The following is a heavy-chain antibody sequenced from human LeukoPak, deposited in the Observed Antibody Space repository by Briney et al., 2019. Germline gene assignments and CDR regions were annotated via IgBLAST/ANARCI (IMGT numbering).Heavy chain of an antibody. CDR1: GFTFSSYA. Sequence: GGSLRLSCAASGFTFSSYAMSWVRQAPGKGLEWVSSISGNGVGTYYADSVKGRFTISRDNSKNSLNLQMNSLRVEDTAVYYCAKRGSTSYRFDSWGQGTLVTVSS. J-gene: IGHJ4*02. CDR3: AKRGSTSYRFDS. D-gene: IGHD2-2*01. V-gene: IGHV3-23*01. CDR2: ISGNGVGT.